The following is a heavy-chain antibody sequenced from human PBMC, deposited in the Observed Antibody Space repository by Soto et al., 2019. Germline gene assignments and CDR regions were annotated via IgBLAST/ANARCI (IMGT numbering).Heavy chain of an antibody. CDR1: GYSFTSYW. Sequence: GESLKISCKGSGYSFTSYWIGWVRQMPGKGLEWMGIIYPGDSDTRYSPSFQGQVTISADKSISTAYLQWSSLKASDTAMYYCARKLPNPVFVVGVAVTPAATTGFDPWG. CDR3: ARKLPNPVFVVGVAVTPAATTGFDP. CDR2: IYPGDSDT. V-gene: IGHV5-51*01. J-gene: IGHJ5*02. D-gene: IGHD2-15*01.